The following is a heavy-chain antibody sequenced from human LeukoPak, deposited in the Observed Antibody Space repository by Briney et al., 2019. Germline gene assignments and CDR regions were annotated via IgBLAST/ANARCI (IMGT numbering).Heavy chain of an antibody. D-gene: IGHD3-10*01. CDR3: ARDRMVRGPDYYYGMDV. J-gene: IGHJ6*01. V-gene: IGHV3-30-3*01. CDR2: ISYDGSNK. Sequence: PGRSLRLSCAASGFTFSSYAMHWVRQAPGKGLEWVSVISYDGSNKYYADSVKGRFTISRDNSKNTLYLQMNSLRAEDTAVYYCARDRMVRGPDYYYGMDVWGQGTTVTVFS. CDR1: GFTFSSYA.